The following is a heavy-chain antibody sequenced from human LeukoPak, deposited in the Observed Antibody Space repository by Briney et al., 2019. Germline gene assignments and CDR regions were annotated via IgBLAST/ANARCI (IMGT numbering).Heavy chain of an antibody. V-gene: IGHV3-33*01. CDR2: TWYDGSNK. CDR1: GFTFSSYG. D-gene: IGHD2-2*01. Sequence: GGSLRLSYVVSGFTFSSYGFHWVRQTPGKGLEWVAATWYDGSNKYYADSVKGRFTISRDNSKNTLYLQMNSLRAEDTAVYFCARGGHCSTTSCSDYDGMDVWGQGTTLTVSS. J-gene: IGHJ6*02. CDR3: ARGGHCSTTSCSDYDGMDV.